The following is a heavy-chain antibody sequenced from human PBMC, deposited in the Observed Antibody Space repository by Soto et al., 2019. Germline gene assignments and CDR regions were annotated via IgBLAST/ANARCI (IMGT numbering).Heavy chain of an antibody. CDR2: IYYSGST. Sequence: PXASLSLPCTVCGGCISSSSYYWGWIRQPPGKGLEWIGSIYYSGSTYYNPSLKSRVTISVDTSKNQFSLKLSSVTAADTAVYYCARQGYPSGTRKGTNWFDPCGQRTLVTVSS. V-gene: IGHV4-39*01. CDR1: GGCISSSSYY. J-gene: IGHJ5*02. CDR3: ARQGYPSGTRKGTNWFDP. D-gene: IGHD3-10*01.